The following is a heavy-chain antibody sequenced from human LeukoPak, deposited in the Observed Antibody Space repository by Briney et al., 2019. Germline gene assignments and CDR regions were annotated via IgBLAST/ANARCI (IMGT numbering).Heavy chain of an antibody. D-gene: IGHD3-22*01. V-gene: IGHV3-23*01. Sequence: PGGSLRLSCAASGFTFSTYAMNWVRQAPGKGLEWVSAISGSGDSTYYTDSVKGRFTMSRDNSKNTLYLQMNSLRAEDTAVYYCAKGGYSKDSSGANYYWGQGTLVTVSS. CDR2: ISGSGDST. CDR3: AKGGYSKDSSGANYY. J-gene: IGHJ4*02. CDR1: GFTFSTYA.